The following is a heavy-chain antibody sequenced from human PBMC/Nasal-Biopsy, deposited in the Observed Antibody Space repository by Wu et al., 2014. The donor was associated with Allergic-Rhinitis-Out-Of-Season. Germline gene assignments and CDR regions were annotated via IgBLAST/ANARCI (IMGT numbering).Heavy chain of an antibody. V-gene: IGHV4-59*08. CDR3: ARQRDITGTIDYFDF. D-gene: IGHD1-7*01. CDR1: GGSISSYY. CDR2: SSYSGNT. Sequence: TLSLTCTVSGGSISSYYWSWIRQPPGKGLEWIGYSSYSGNTKYNPSLKSRVTISVDTSKNQFSLKLTSVTAADTAVYYCARQRDITGTIDYFDFWGPGNPGHRLL. J-gene: IGHJ4*02.